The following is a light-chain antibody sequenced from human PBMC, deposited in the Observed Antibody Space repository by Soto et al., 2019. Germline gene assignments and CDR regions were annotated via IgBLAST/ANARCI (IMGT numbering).Light chain of an antibody. J-gene: IGKJ1*01. Sequence: EIVMTQSPATLSVSPGERATLSCRASQSVSNNLAWYQKKPGQAPSLLIYGASNRATGIPARFSGSGSGTEFTLTISSLQSEDFAFYYCQQYNNWWTFGQGTRVDIK. V-gene: IGKV3-15*01. CDR2: GAS. CDR1: QSVSNN. CDR3: QQYNNWWT.